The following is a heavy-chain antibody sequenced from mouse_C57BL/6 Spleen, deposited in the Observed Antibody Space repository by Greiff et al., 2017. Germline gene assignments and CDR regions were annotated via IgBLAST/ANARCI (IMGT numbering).Heavy chain of an antibody. J-gene: IGHJ4*01. V-gene: IGHV5-6*01. CDR1: GFTFSSYG. D-gene: IGHD1-1*01. CDR3: ARQGHYYGSSYAMDY. CDR2: ISSGGSYT. Sequence: EVHLVESGGDLVKPGGSLKLSCAASGFTFSSYGMSWVRQTPDKRLEWVATISSGGSYTYYPDSVKGRFTISRDNAKNTLYLQMSSLKSEDTAMYYCARQGHYYGSSYAMDYWGQGTSVTVSS.